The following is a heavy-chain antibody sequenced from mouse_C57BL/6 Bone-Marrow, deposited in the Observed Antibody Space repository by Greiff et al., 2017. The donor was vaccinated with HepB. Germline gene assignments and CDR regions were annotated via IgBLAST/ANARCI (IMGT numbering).Heavy chain of an antibody. D-gene: IGHD1-1*02. J-gene: IGHJ4*01. Sequence: VQLQQSGAELVRPGTSVKMSCKASGYTFTNYWIGWAKQRPGHGLEWIGDIYPGGGYTNYNDKFKGKATLTADKSSSTAYMQFSSLTSEDSAIYYCARVGYGAMDYWGQGTSVTVSS. CDR3: ARVGYGAMDY. CDR1: GYTFTNYW. CDR2: IYPGGGYT. V-gene: IGHV1-63*01.